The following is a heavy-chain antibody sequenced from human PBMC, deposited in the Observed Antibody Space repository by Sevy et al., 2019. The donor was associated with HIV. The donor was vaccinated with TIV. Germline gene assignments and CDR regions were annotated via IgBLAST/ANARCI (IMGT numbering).Heavy chain of an antibody. D-gene: IGHD1-26*01. CDR3: ASSRVGASPFDY. J-gene: IGHJ4*02. Sequence: WETLSLTCTVSGGSVSSGSYYWSWIRQPPGKGLEWIGYIYYSGSTNYNPSLKRRVTISVDTSQNQFSLKLNSVTTADTAVYYCASSRVGASPFDYWGQGTLVTVSS. CDR1: GGSVSSGSYY. V-gene: IGHV4-61*01. CDR2: IYYSGST.